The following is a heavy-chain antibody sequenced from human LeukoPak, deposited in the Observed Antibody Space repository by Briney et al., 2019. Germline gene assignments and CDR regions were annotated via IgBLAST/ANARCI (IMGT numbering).Heavy chain of an antibody. V-gene: IGHV1-69*01. CDR1: GGTFSSYA. D-gene: IGHD1-26*01. CDR2: IIPIFGTA. CDR3: ARERVGATDPVWLDY. J-gene: IGHJ4*02. Sequence: GASVKVSCKASGGTFSSYAISWVRQAPGQGLEWMGGIIPIFGTANYAQKFQGRVTITADESTSTAYMELSSLRSEDTAVYYCARERVGATDPVWLDYWGQGTLVTVSS.